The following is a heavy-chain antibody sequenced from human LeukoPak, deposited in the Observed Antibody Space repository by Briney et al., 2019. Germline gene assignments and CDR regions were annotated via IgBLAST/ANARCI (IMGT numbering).Heavy chain of an antibody. V-gene: IGHV5-51*01. CDR2: IYPGDSDT. CDR1: GYSFTSYW. CDR3: ARRPHQGSVAGTLFDY. J-gene: IGHJ4*02. Sequence: GESLKISCKGSGYSFTSYWLGWVRQLPGKGLEWMGIIYPGDSDTRYSPSFQGQVTISADKSISTAYLQRSSRKASDTAMYYCARRPHQGSVAGTLFDYWGQGTLVTVSS. D-gene: IGHD6-19*01.